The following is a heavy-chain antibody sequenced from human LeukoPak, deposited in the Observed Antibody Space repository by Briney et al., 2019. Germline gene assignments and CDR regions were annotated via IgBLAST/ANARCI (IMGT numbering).Heavy chain of an antibody. V-gene: IGHV1-18*01. CDR3: AREYYDILTGPNDAFDI. CDR1: GYTFIHYG. J-gene: IGHJ3*02. Sequence: ASVKVSCKTSGYTFIHYGISWVRQAPGQGLEWMGRISGYNGKANYAQKLQGRVTMTTDTSTSTAYMELRSLRSDDTAVYYCAREYYDILTGPNDAFDIRGQGTMVTVSS. D-gene: IGHD3-9*01. CDR2: ISGYNGKA.